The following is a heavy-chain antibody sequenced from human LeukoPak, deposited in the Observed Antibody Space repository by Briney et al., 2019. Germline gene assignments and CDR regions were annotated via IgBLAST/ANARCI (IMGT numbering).Heavy chain of an antibody. CDR1: GGSISSYY. Sequence: PSETLSLTCTVSGGSISSYYWSWIRQPPGKGLEWIGYIYYSGSTNYNPSLKSRVTISVDTSKNQFSLKVSSVTAADTAVYYCASNYYGSRSLYYWGQRIIVTVSS. V-gene: IGHV4-59*08. J-gene: IGHJ4*02. D-gene: IGHD3-10*01. CDR2: IYYSGST. CDR3: ASNYYGSRSLYY.